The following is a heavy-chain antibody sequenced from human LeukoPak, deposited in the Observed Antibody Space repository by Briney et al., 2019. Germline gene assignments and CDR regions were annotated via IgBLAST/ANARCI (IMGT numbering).Heavy chain of an antibody. V-gene: IGHV3-74*01. CDR1: GFTFSSYW. D-gene: IGHD6-6*01. Sequence: GGSLRLSCAASGFTFSSYWMHWVRQAPGKGLVWVSCINSDGSSTNSADSVKGRFTISRDDAKNTLYLQMNSLKAEDTAVYYCARGPNSNWSGLDFWGQGTLLTVSS. CDR3: ARGPNSNWSGLDF. CDR2: INSDGSST. J-gene: IGHJ4*02.